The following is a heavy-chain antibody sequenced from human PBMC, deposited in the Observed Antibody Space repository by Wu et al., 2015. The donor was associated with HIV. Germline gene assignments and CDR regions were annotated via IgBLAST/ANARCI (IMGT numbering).Heavy chain of an antibody. CDR3: ARLYGDYFDY. Sequence: QVQLVQSGAEVKKPGSSVKVSCKASGGTFTSYAFSWVRQAPGQGFEWMGGISPISETPDYAQKFQGRVTIATDKSTSTAYMELSSLRSEDTAVYYCARLYGDYFDYWGQGTLVTVSS. J-gene: IGHJ4*02. V-gene: IGHV1-69*05. CDR1: GGTFTSYA. D-gene: IGHD4-17*01. CDR2: ISPISETP.